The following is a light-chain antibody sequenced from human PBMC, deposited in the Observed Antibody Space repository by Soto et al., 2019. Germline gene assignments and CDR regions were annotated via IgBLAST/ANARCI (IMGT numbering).Light chain of an antibody. V-gene: IGKV3-15*01. CDR1: QSVSSN. J-gene: IGKJ4*01. CDR2: GAS. CDR3: QQYNNWPPLT. Sequence: EIVMTQSPATLSVSPGERATISCRASQSVSSNLAWYQQKPGQAPRLLIYGASTRATGIPAMFSGSVSGTEFTLTIGSLQSEDFAVYYCQQYNNWPPLTFGGVTKVEIK.